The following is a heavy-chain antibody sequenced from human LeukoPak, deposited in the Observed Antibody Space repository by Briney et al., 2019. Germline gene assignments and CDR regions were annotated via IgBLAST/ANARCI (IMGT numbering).Heavy chain of an antibody. J-gene: IGHJ3*02. CDR1: GVTFSSYD. D-gene: IGHD5/OR15-5a*01. Sequence: RGSLRLSCAASGVTFSSYDMHWVRQAPGRGLEWGSAICIAVDTYYPDSVKGRFTTSRENAKNSMYLQMNRLKDGDTAVYYCIRGGIQVSGIDAFDIWGQGPMVTVSS. CDR3: IRGGIQVSGIDAFDI. CDR2: ICIAVDT. V-gene: IGHV3-13*01.